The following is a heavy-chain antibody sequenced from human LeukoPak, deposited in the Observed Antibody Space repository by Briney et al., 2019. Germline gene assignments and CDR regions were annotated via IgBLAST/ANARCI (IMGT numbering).Heavy chain of an antibody. CDR3: AREGYSSSWYSGYYYFDY. D-gene: IGHD6-13*01. Sequence: SETLSLTCIVSGGSISSGSYYWNWIRQPAGKGLEWIGHIYTSGSTDYNPSLKSRVTISVDASKNQFSLKLSSVTAADTAVYYCAREGYSSSWYSGYYYFDYWGQGTLVTVSS. CDR2: IYTSGST. V-gene: IGHV4-61*09. J-gene: IGHJ4*02. CDR1: GGSISSGSYY.